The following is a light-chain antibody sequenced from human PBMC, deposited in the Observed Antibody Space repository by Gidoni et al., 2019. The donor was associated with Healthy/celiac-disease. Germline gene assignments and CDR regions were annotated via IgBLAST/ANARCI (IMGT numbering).Light chain of an antibody. CDR2: DAS. V-gene: IGKV3-11*01. J-gene: IGKJ3*01. CDR1: QSVSSY. CDR3: QQRGNWPPFT. Sequence: EIVLTQSPATLSLSPGERATLSCRASQSVSSYLAWYQQKPGQAPRLLIYDASNRATGIPARFSGSGSVTDFTLTISSLEPEYFAVYYCQQRGNWPPFTFXPXTKVDIK.